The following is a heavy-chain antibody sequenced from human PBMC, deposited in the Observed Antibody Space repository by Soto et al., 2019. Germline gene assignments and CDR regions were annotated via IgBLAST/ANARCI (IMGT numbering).Heavy chain of an antibody. CDR3: TRGLSNPGWFDP. D-gene: IGHD4-4*01. CDR2: IYYSGST. V-gene: IGHV4-31*11. J-gene: IGHJ5*02. CDR1: GGSIRSGCYY. Sequence: SETLSLTCAVAGGSIRSGCYYWSWIRQHPGKGLEWIGYIYYSGSTYYNPSLKSRVTISVDTSKNQFSLKLSSVTAADTAVYYCTRGLSNPGWFDPWGQGTLVTVSS.